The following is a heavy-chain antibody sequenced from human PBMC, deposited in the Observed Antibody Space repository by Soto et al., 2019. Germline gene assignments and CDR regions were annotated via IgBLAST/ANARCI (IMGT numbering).Heavy chain of an antibody. CDR2: INHSGST. CDR1: GASFSDSY. CDR3: ARRIDY. V-gene: IGHV4-34*01. Sequence: QVQLQQWGAGLVKPSETLCLTCAVSGASFSDSYWTWIRQPPGKGLEWIGEINHSGSTNYNPSLKSRVTISVDTSKNQFSLKLNSVTAADTAVYYCARRIDYWGQGTLVTVSS. J-gene: IGHJ4*02.